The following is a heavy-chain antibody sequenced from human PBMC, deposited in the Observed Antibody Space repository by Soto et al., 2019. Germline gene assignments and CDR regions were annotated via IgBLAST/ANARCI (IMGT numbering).Heavy chain of an antibody. CDR2: IDPSGART. Sequence: QVQVQQSGAEVKEPGASVRISCKASGYTFISYYMHWVRQAPGQGLEWMGIIDPSGARTTHAQRFRVRVTMTWDTSRSTVYMDMTSMRPDDTAVYFCATTIIYGDPGDNWGQGTVVSVSS. V-gene: IGHV1-46*01. J-gene: IGHJ4*02. D-gene: IGHD4-17*01. CDR1: GYTFISYY. CDR3: ATTIIYGDPGDN.